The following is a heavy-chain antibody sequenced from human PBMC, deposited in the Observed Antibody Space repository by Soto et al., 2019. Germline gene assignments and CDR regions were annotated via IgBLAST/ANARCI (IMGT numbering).Heavy chain of an antibody. CDR1: GYTFTSYY. V-gene: IGHV1-46*01. J-gene: IGHJ6*02. CDR2: INPSGGST. D-gene: IGHD2-8*01. Sequence: ASVKVSFKASGYTFTSYYMHWVRQAPGQGLEWMGIINPSGGSTSYAQKFQGRVTMTRDTSTSTVYMELSSLRSEDTAVYYCASGACTNGVCYNYYYYGMDVWGQGTTVTVSS. CDR3: ASGACTNGVCYNYYYYGMDV.